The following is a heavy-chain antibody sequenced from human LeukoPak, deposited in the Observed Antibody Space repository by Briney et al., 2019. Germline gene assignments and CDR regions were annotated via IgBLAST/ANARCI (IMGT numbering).Heavy chain of an antibody. CDR1: GYTFTNYG. V-gene: IGHV1-18*01. CDR2: ISAYNGNT. CDR3: ARDLHYGSGSYYMN. D-gene: IGHD3-10*01. J-gene: IGHJ4*02. Sequence: GASVKVSCKASGYTFTNYGISWVRQAPGQGLEWMGWISAYNGNTNYAQKLQGRVTMTTDTSTSTAYMELRSLRSDDTAVYYCARDLHYGSGSYYMNWGQGTLVTVSS.